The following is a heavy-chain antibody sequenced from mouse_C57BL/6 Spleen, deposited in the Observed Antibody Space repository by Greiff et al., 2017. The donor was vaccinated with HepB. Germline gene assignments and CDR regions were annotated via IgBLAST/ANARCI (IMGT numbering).Heavy chain of an antibody. CDR1: GYTFTSYW. V-gene: IGHV1-69*01. J-gene: IGHJ2*01. D-gene: IGHD3-3*01. CDR3: ARAGLYYFDY. CDR2: IDPSDSYT. Sequence: VQLQQSGAELVMPGASVKLSCKASGYTFTSYWMHWVKQRPGQGLEWIGEIDPSDSYTNYNQKFKGKSTLTVDKSSSTAYMQLSSLTSEDSAVYYCARAGLYYFDYWGQCTTLTVSS.